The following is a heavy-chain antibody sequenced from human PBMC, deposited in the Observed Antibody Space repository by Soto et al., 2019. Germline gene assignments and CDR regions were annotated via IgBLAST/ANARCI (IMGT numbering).Heavy chain of an antibody. J-gene: IGHJ5*02. CDR1: GYTFTNYA. CDR2: INAGNGNT. CDR3: AGSSGWYENWFDP. V-gene: IGHV1-3*01. Sequence: SVKVSCTASGYTFTNYAMHWVRQAPGQRLEWMGWINAGNGNTKYSQKFQGRVTITRDTSASTAYMELSSLRSEDTAVYYCAGSSGWYENWFDPWGQGTLVTVSS. D-gene: IGHD6-19*01.